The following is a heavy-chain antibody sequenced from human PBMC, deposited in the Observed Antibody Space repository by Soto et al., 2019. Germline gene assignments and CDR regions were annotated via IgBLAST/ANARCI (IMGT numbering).Heavy chain of an antibody. CDR3: ARSGTAMVLVDY. V-gene: IGHV4-59*01. J-gene: IGHJ4*02. D-gene: IGHD5-18*01. CDR2: IYYSGST. Sequence: SETLSLTCTVSGGSISSYFWSWIRQPPGKGLEWIGYIYYSGSTNYNPSLKSRVTISVDTSKNQFSLKLSSVTAADTAVYYCARSGTAMVLVDYWGQGTLVTVSS. CDR1: GGSISSYF.